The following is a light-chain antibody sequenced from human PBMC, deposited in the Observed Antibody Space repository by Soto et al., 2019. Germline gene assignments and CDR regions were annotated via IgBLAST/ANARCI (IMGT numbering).Light chain of an antibody. V-gene: IGLV1-47*01. CDR1: SSNIGTNP. CDR2: RNN. CDR3: ATWDETLAGVV. J-gene: IGLJ3*02. Sequence: QAVVTQPPSASGTPGQRVTIFCSGRSSNIGTNPVSWYQQLPGSAPKLLMYRNNQRPSGDPDRFSGSKSGTSASLAVSGLRSEDDAEYYCATWDETLAGVVFGGGTQLTVL.